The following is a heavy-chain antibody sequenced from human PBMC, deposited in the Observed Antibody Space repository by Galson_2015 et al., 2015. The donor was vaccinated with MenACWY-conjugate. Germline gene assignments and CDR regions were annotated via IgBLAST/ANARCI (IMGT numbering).Heavy chain of an antibody. D-gene: IGHD6-13*01. CDR2: IYYSGST. CDR3: ARDQGNSAAGEFDY. CDR1: GGSISSYY. V-gene: IGHV4-59*01. Sequence: TLSLTCTVSGGSISSYYWSWIRQPPGKGLEWIGYIYYSGSTNYNPSLKSRVTISVDTSKNQFSLKLSSVTAADTAVYYCARDQGNSAAGEFDYWGQGTLVAVSS. J-gene: IGHJ4*02.